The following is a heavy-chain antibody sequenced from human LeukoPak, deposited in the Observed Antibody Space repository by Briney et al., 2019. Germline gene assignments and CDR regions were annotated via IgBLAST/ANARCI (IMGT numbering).Heavy chain of an antibody. CDR1: RGSISSSSYY. CDR2: IYYSGST. Sequence: SETLSLTCTVSRGSISSSSYYWGWIRQPPGKGLEWIGSIYYSGSTYYNPSLKSRVTISVDTSKNQFSLKLSSVTAADTAVYYCARRSIVGAAPFDYWGQGTLVTVSS. CDR3: ARRSIVGAAPFDY. V-gene: IGHV4-39*01. J-gene: IGHJ4*02. D-gene: IGHD1-26*01.